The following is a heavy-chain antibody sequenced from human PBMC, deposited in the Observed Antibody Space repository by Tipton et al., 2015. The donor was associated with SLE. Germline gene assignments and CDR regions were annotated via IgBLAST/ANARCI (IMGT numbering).Heavy chain of an antibody. V-gene: IGHV5-51*03. J-gene: IGHJ5*02. Sequence: QLVQSGAEVKKPGESLKISCKVSGYSFTSYWIGWVRQLPGRGLEWMGIIYPGDSDTRYSPSFQGQVTISADTSITTAYLQWSSLKASDTAMYYCARSSGAAAGYNGFGPWGQGTLVTVSS. CDR2: IYPGDSDT. CDR1: GYSFTSYW. CDR3: ARSSGAAAGYNGFGP. D-gene: IGHD6-13*01.